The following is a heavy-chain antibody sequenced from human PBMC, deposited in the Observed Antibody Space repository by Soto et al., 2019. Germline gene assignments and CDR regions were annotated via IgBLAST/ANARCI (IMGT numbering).Heavy chain of an antibody. J-gene: IGHJ6*02. V-gene: IGHV1-18*01. D-gene: IGHD5-12*01. CDR3: ARALGYSGYAGMDV. Sequence: QVQLVQSGGEVKKPGASVKVSCKASGYTFTIYGINWVRQAPGQGLEWMGWISPDNRNTNYAQKLQGRVTMTTDTSTTTAYIELRSMRSDDTAVYYCARALGYSGYAGMDVWGQGTTVTVSS. CDR1: GYTFTIYG. CDR2: ISPDNRNT.